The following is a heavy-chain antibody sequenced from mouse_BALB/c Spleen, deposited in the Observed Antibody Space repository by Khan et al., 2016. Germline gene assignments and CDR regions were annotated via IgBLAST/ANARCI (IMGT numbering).Heavy chain of an antibody. CDR2: FLPGSGST. Sequence: QVQLQQSGAELMKPGASVKISCKATGCTFSSYWIEWVKQRPGHGLEWIGEFLPGSGSTNYNEKFKGKATFTADTSSNTAYMQLSSLTSEDSAVXCGARTNYGSLGFAYWGEGTLVTVS. CDR1: GCTFSSYW. D-gene: IGHD1-1*01. V-gene: IGHV1-9*01. CDR3: ARTNYGSLGFAY. J-gene: IGHJ3*01.